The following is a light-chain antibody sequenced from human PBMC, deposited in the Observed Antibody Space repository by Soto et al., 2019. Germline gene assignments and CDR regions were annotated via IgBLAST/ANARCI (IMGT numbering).Light chain of an antibody. CDR1: QNVSNNY. CDR2: GAS. V-gene: IGKV3-20*01. Sequence: IVLTQSPGTLSLSPGERATLSCRSRQNVSNNYLACYQQKPGQAPRLLIYGASSRATGIPDRFSGSGSGTDFTVTISRPEPEDCAVYSCQQYGSSPRSFDQETKLEIK. J-gene: IGKJ2*01. CDR3: QQYGSSPRS.